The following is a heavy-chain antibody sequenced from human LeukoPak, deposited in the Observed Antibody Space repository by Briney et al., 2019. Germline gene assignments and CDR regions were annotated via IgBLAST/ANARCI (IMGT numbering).Heavy chain of an antibody. V-gene: IGHV1-69*05. Sequence: SVKVSCKASGGTFSSYAISWVRQAPGQGLEWMGGIIPILGTANYAQKFQGRVTITTDESTSTAYMELSSLRSEDTAVYYCARASFQGGYKDDAFDIWGQGTMVTVSS. CDR1: GGTFSSYA. CDR3: ARASFQGGYKDDAFDI. CDR2: IIPILGTA. J-gene: IGHJ3*02. D-gene: IGHD5-24*01.